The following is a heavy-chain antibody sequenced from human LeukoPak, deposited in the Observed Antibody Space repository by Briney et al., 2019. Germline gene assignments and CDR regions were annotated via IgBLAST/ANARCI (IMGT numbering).Heavy chain of an antibody. Sequence: PSETLSLTCAVYGGSFSGYYWSWIRQPPGKGLEWIGEINHSGSTNYNPSLKSRVTISVDTSKNQFSLKLSSVTAADTAVYYCARERSWNYVFDYWGQGTLVTVSS. J-gene: IGHJ4*02. D-gene: IGHD1-7*01. CDR2: INHSGST. CDR1: GGSFSGYY. CDR3: ARERSWNYVFDY. V-gene: IGHV4-34*01.